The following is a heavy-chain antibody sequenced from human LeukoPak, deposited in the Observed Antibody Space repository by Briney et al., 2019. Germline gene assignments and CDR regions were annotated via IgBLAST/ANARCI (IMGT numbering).Heavy chain of an antibody. CDR2: IANDGRDK. V-gene: IGHV3-30*18. D-gene: IGHD6-13*01. J-gene: IGHJ4*02. CDR3: VKDMKIKAAGYYFDY. CDR1: GFTFSSYG. Sequence: PGGSLRLSCGASGFTFSSYGMHWVRQAPGKGLEWVAVIANDGRDKKYADSVRGRFTISRDNSKNTVYLQMNSLRAEDTAVFYCVKDMKIKAAGYYFDYWGQGTLVTVSS.